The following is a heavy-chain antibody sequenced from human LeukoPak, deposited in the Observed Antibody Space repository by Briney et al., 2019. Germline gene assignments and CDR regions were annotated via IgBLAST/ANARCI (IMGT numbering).Heavy chain of an antibody. Sequence: GASVKVSCKASGYTFTGYYMHWVRQTPGQGLEWMGWINPNGGGTNYAQKFQGRVTMTRDTSISTAYMELSRLRSDDTAVYYCARDSAIAAAGTGYYYYMDVWGKGTTVTVSS. CDR2: INPNGGGT. CDR3: ARDSAIAAAGTGYYYYMDV. CDR1: GYTFTGYY. V-gene: IGHV1-2*02. J-gene: IGHJ6*03. D-gene: IGHD6-13*01.